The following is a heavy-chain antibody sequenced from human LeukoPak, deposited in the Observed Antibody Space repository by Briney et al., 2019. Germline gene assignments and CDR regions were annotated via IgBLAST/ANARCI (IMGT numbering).Heavy chain of an antibody. D-gene: IGHD6-13*01. J-gene: IGHJ3*02. CDR3: ARDSSSWRDAFDI. V-gene: IGHV4-39*07. CDR2: IYYSGST. CDR1: GGSISSSSYY. Sequence: SETLSLTCTVSGGSISSSSYYWGWIRQPPGKGLEWIGSIYYSGSTYYNPSLKSRVTIAVDTSKNQFSLKLSSVTAADTAVYYCARDSSSWRDAFDIWGQGTMVTVSS.